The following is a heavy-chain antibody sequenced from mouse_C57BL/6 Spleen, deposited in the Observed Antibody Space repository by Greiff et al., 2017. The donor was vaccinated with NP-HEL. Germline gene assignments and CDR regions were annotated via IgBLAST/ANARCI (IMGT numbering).Heavy chain of an antibody. J-gene: IGHJ3*01. V-gene: IGHV1-64*01. CDR1: GYTFTSYW. Sequence: QVQLQQSGAELVKPGASVKLSCKASGYTFTSYWMHWVKQRPGQGLEWIGMIHPDSGSTNYNEKFKSKATLTADKSSSTAYMQLSSLTSEDSADYYCARWGGISVAGFAYWGQGTLVTVSA. CDR2: IHPDSGST. CDR3: ARWGGISVAGFAY.